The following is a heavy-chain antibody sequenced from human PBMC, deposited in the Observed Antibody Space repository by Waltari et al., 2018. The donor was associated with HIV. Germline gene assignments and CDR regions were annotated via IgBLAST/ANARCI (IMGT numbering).Heavy chain of an antibody. D-gene: IGHD2-21*02. J-gene: IGHJ4*02. CDR3: AKPGLAYCGGDCYYHF. CDR2: VYPGDSET. Sequence: VQLVQSGTEVKTPGESLTISRKASGFSVTIYWLAWVRQRPGKGLEWMGIVYPGDSETRYIPSFEGQVTISVDKSIATAYLQWSSLKASDSAVYYCAKPGLAYCGGDCYYHFWGQGTLVSVSS. CDR1: GFSVTIYW. V-gene: IGHV5-51*01.